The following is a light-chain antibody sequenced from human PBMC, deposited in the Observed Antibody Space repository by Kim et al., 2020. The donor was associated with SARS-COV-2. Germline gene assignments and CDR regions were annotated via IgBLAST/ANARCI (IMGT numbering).Light chain of an antibody. CDR2: RDN. J-gene: IGLJ3*02. CDR3: SAWDSSLGAWV. Sequence: QAGLTQPPSVSKALRQTATLTCTGNSNNVGNQGAAWLQQHQGHPPKLLSYRDNNRPSGISERFSASRSGNTASLTITGLQPEDEADYYCSAWDSSLGAWVFGGGTQLTVL. CDR1: SNNVGNQG. V-gene: IGLV10-54*01.